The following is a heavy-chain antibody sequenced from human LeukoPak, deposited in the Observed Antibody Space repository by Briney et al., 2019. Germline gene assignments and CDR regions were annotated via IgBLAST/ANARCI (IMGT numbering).Heavy chain of an antibody. CDR2: IAYDGSNI. CDR1: GFTFSTYG. V-gene: IGHV3-30*18. Sequence: GGSLRLSYAASGFTFSTYGMHWVRQAPGKGLEWVAVIAYDGSNIHYADSVKGRFTISRDNSKKTLYLQMNSLRAEDTAVYYCAKTPRYIAARQSHFDYWGQGTLVTVSS. D-gene: IGHD6-6*01. J-gene: IGHJ4*02. CDR3: AKTPRYIAARQSHFDY.